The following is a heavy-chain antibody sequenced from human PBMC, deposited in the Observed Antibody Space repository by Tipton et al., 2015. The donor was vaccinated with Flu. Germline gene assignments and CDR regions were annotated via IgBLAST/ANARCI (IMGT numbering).Heavy chain of an antibody. J-gene: IGHJ6*02. Sequence: SLRLSCAASGFTFSTYWMHWVRQVPGKGLVWVSRINTDGSTTNYADSVKGRFTISRDNAKNTLYLQMSSLRAEDTAVYYCARVDYYDKGRSMDVWGQGTTGTVSS. D-gene: IGHD3-22*01. V-gene: IGHV3-74*01. CDR3: ARVDYYDKGRSMDV. CDR1: GFTFSTYW. CDR2: INTDGSTT.